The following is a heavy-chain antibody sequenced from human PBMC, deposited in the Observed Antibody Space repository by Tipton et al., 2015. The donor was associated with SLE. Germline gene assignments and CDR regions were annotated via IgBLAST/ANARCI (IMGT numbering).Heavy chain of an antibody. Sequence: LRLSCAVYGGSFSGYYWSWIRQPPGKGLEWIGEINHSGSTNYNPSLKSRVTISVDTSKNQFSLKLSSVTAADTAVYYCARGNWGPLDDAFDIWGQGTMVTVSS. V-gene: IGHV4-34*01. D-gene: IGHD7-27*01. CDR3: ARGNWGPLDDAFDI. CDR1: GGSFSGYY. J-gene: IGHJ3*02. CDR2: INHSGST.